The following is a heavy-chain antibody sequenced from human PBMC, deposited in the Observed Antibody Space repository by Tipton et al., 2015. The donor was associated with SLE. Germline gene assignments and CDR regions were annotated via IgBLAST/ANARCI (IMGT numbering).Heavy chain of an antibody. V-gene: IGHV3-23*01. Sequence: SLRLSCAASGFTFSSSAMSWVRQAPEKGLEWVSIISTGGSSTYYADSVKGRFTISRDNSKNTLYLQMNSLETEDTAVYYCARVSLTETLWELLDFWGQGTLVTVSS. CDR3: ARVSLTETLWELLDF. CDR1: GFTFSSSA. D-gene: IGHD1-26*01. CDR2: ISTGGSST. J-gene: IGHJ4*02.